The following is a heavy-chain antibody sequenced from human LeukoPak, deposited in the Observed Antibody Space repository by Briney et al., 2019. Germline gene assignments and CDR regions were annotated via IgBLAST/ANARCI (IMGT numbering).Heavy chain of an antibody. CDR1: GFTFRSYW. D-gene: IGHD3-10*01. J-gene: IGHJ4*02. V-gene: IGHV3-7*02. CDR3: AKCGTGSNFDY. CDR2: LNQDGSES. Sequence: QPGGSLRLSCVASGFTFRSYWMSWVRQTQGKGLEWVAHLNQDGSESYYVDSVKGRFTISRENVKNSLYLQMNSLRAEDTAVYYCAKCGTGSNFDYWGQGMLVTVSS.